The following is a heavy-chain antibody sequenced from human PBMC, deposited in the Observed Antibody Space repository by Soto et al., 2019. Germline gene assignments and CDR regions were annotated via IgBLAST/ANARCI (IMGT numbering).Heavy chain of an antibody. CDR3: ARDLLLGTSSSDYYYGMDV. CDR2: INPSGGST. J-gene: IGHJ6*02. CDR1: GYTFTSYY. D-gene: IGHD6-13*01. V-gene: IGHV1-46*01. Sequence: ASVKVSCKASGYTFTSYYMHWVRQAPGQGLEWMGIINPSGGSTSYAQKFQGRVTMTRDTSTSTVYMELSSLRSEDTAVYYCARDLLLGTSSSDYYYGMDVWGQGXTVTVYS.